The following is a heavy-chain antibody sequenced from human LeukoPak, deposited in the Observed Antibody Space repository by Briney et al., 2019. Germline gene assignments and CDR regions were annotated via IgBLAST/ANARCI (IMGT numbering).Heavy chain of an antibody. CDR2: ISYDGSDT. CDR3: ARAYFYGSGSHPPGGFDY. Sequence: GGSLRLSCAASGFTLSTYAMHWVRQAPGEGLEWVAVISYDGSDTYYADSVKGRFTISRDSSKTMLYLQMNSLRAEDTAVYYCARAYFYGSGSHPPGGFDYWGQGTLVTVSS. CDR1: GFTLSTYA. V-gene: IGHV3-30*04. D-gene: IGHD3-10*01. J-gene: IGHJ4*02.